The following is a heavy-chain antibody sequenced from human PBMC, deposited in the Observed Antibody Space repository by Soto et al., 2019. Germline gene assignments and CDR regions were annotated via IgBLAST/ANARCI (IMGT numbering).Heavy chain of an antibody. V-gene: IGHV3-21*01. Sequence: GXLRLSCSASGFTFSSYTMNWVRQSPGKGLEWISSISSGSSYIYYAGSVKGRFTISRDNAKNSLFLQMNSLRADDTAVYYCARDILSGGAYPDSWGQGTKVTVSS. CDR3: ARDILSGGAYPDS. D-gene: IGHD3-10*01. CDR2: ISSGSSYI. CDR1: GFTFSSYT. J-gene: IGHJ5*01.